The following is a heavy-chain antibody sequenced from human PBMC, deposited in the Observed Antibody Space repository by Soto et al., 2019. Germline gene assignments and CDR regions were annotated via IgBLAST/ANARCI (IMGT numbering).Heavy chain of an antibody. CDR3: GRGDY. CDR2: IYYSGST. V-gene: IGHV4-31*03. Sequence: PSETLSLTCTVSGGSISSSSYYWGWIRQHPGKGLEWIGYIYYSGSTYYNPSLKSRVTISVDTSKNQFSLKLNSVTAADTAVYYCGRGDYWGQGTLVTVSS. CDR1: GGSISSSSYY. J-gene: IGHJ4*02.